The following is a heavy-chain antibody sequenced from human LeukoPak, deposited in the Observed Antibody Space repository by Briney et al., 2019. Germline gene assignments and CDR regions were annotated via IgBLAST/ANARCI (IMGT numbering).Heavy chain of an antibody. V-gene: IGHV1-18*01. D-gene: IGHD3-22*01. CDR1: GYTFTSYG. CDR3: ASERYYYDSSGYYHYYYYGMDV. CDR2: ISAYNGNT. J-gene: IGHJ6*02. Sequence: ASVKVSCKASGYTFTSYGISWVRQAPGQGLEWVGWISAYNGNTNYAQKLQGRVTMTTDTSTSTAYMELRSLRSDDTAVYYCASERYYYDSSGYYHYYYYGMDVWGQGTTVTVSS.